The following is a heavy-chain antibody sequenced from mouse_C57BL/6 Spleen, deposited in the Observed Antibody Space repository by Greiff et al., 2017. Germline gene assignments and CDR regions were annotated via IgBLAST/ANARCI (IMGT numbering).Heavy chain of an antibody. CDR2: IYPGDGDT. Sequence: VKLMESGAELVKPGASVKISCKASGYAFSSYWMNWVKQRPGKGLEWIGQIYPGDGDTNYNGKFKGKATLTADKSSSTAYMQLSSLTSEDSAVYFCARNYGSFAFDYWGQGTTLTVSS. D-gene: IGHD1-1*01. J-gene: IGHJ2*01. CDR3: ARNYGSFAFDY. CDR1: GYAFSSYW. V-gene: IGHV1-80*01.